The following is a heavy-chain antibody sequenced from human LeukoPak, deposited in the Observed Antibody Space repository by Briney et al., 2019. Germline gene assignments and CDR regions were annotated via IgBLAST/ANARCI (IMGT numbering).Heavy chain of an antibody. CDR3: VRSYSSSREYFQH. V-gene: IGHV1-2*02. Sequence: ASVKVSCKASGYTFTGYYMHWVRQAPGQGLEWMGWIDSNSGGTNYAQKFQGRVTMTRDTSISTAYMELSRLRSDDTAVYYCVRSYSSSREYFQHWGQGTLVTVSS. CDR2: IDSNSGGT. CDR1: GYTFTGYY. J-gene: IGHJ1*01. D-gene: IGHD6-13*01.